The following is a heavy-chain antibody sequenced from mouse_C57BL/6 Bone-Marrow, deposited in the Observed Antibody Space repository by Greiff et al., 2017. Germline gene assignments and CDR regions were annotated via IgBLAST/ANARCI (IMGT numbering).Heavy chain of an antibody. CDR2: ISNGGGST. J-gene: IGHJ1*03. CDR1: GFTFSDYY. CDR3: ARTLIYYYGSSYVDWYFDV. V-gene: IGHV5-12*01. D-gene: IGHD1-1*01. Sequence: EVKLVESGGGLVQPGGSLKLSCAASGFTFSDYYMYWVRQTPEKRLEWVAYISNGGGSTYYPDTVKGRFTISRDNAKNTLYLQMSRLKSEDTAMDYCARTLIYYYGSSYVDWYFDVWGTGTTVTVSS.